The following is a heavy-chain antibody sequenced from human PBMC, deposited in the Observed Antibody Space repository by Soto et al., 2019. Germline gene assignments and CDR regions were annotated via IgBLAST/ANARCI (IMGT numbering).Heavy chain of an antibody. CDR3: ARFHKNTFAGLIAYFDY. V-gene: IGHV2-5*02. CDR1: GFSLSTGGVG. CDR2: IYWDDDK. Sequence: QITLKESGPTLVKPTQTLTLTCTFSGFSLSTGGVGVGWIRQPPGKSLEWLALIYWDDDKRYSPSLKSRLTLPKGTSQNQVVLTMTNMDPVDTATYYCARFHKNTFAGLIAYFDYWGQGTLVTVSS. D-gene: IGHD3-16*02. J-gene: IGHJ4*02.